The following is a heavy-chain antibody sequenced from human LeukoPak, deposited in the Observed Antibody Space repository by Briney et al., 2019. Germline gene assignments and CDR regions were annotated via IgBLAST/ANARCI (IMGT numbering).Heavy chain of an antibody. J-gene: IGHJ3*02. D-gene: IGHD6-13*01. Sequence: VRLRETLSLTCTVSGGSISSSSYYWGWTRQPPGKGLEWIGSIYYSGSTYYNPSLKSRVTISVDTSKNQFSLKLSSVTAADTAVYYCARVRSSTLYAFDIWGQGTMVTVSS. CDR2: IYYSGST. CDR1: GGSISSSSYY. V-gene: IGHV4-39*07. CDR3: ARVRSSTLYAFDI.